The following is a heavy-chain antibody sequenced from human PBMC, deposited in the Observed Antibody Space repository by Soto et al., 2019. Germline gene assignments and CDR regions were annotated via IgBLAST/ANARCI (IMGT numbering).Heavy chain of an antibody. CDR1: GFNFRTYW. CDR2: IKGDGSEK. V-gene: IGHV3-7*01. D-gene: IGHD6-6*01. CDR3: ATSLI. Sequence: EVQLVESGGGLVQPGGALRLSCTASGFNFRTYWMNWVRQAPGKGLEWVASIKGDGSEKYYVDPVKGRFSISRDNARNSLYLQMNSLRAEDTAVYYSATSLIRGQGALLTVSS. J-gene: IGHJ4*02.